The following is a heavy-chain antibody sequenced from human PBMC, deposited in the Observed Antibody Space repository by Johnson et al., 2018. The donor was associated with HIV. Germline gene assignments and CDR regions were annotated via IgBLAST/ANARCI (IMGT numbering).Heavy chain of an antibody. Sequence: QVQLVESGGGLVQPGGSLRLSCAASGFTFSSYWMSWVRQAPGKGLEWLALISYDGSNKYYADSVKGRFTISRDNSKNTLYLQMNSLRAEDTAVYYCARVFYAIFGLGDAFDIWGQGTMVTVSS. CDR3: ARVFYAIFGLGDAFDI. CDR2: ISYDGSNK. V-gene: IGHV3-30*03. D-gene: IGHD3/OR15-3a*01. J-gene: IGHJ3*02. CDR1: GFTFSSYW.